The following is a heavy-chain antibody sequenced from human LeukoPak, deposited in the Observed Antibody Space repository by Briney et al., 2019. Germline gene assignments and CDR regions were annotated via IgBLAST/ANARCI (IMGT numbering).Heavy chain of an antibody. CDR3: ARGNRLYISSWSSLAFDI. Sequence: ASVKVSCKASGYTFTSYDINWVRQATGQGLEWMGWINPISGYTGYAQNFQGRVTMTSNTSISTAYMELSSLKSEDAAVYYCARGNRLYISSWSSLAFDIWGQGTMVTVSS. J-gene: IGHJ3*02. D-gene: IGHD6-13*01. CDR2: INPISGYT. CDR1: GYTFTSYD. V-gene: IGHV1-8*01.